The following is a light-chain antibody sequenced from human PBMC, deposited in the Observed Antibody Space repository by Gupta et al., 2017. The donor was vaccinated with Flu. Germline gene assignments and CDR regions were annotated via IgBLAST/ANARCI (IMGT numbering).Light chain of an antibody. CDR3: SSYTSSSTVV. CDR2: EVS. Sequence: QSALTQPAYVSGSPGQSITISCTGTSSDVGGYNYVSWYQQHPGKAPKLMIYEVSNRPSGVSNRFSGSKSGNTASPTISGLQAEDEADYYCSSYTSSSTVVFGGGTKLTVL. V-gene: IGLV2-14*01. CDR1: SSDVGGYNY. J-gene: IGLJ2*01.